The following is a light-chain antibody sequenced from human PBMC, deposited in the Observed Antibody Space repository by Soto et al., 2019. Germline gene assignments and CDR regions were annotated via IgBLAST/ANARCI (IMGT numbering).Light chain of an antibody. CDR3: QQYGNSPRS. CDR2: GAT. Sequence: IVLTQSPGTLSLSPGERATLSCRASQSVSSNYLAWYQQTPGQAPRLLMYGATSRATGIPDRFSGSGSGTDFTLTISRLEPEDFAVYYCQQYGNSPRSFGQGTKVDIK. V-gene: IGKV3-20*01. CDR1: QSVSSNY. J-gene: IGKJ1*01.